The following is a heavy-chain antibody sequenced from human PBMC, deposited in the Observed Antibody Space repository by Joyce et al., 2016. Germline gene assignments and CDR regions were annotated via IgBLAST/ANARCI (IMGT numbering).Heavy chain of an antibody. CDR1: GFNFNSYP. CDR2: ISYDGTSQ. CDR3: VRDYMGLTVLGNWFDP. V-gene: IGHV3-30-3*01. Sequence: QVQLVESGGGVVQPGRSLRLSCEASGFNFNSYPMQWVRQAPGKGPQWVAVISYDGTSQYYAGSVKGRFTISRDNSKNTMDLQMNNLKIEDTAIYYCVRDYMGLTVLGNWFDPWGQGTLVTVTA. D-gene: IGHD1-20*01. J-gene: IGHJ5*02.